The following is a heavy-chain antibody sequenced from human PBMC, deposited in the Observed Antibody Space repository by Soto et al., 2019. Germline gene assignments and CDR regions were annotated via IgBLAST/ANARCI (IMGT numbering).Heavy chain of an antibody. J-gene: IGHJ5*02. CDR3: ARRNSWWFDP. V-gene: IGHV4-28*01. CDR2: IYYSGST. Sequence: TSETLSLTCAVSGYSISSSNWWGWIRQPPGKGLEWIGYIYYSGSTYYNPSLKSRVTMSVDTSRNQFSLKLSSVTAVDTAVYYCARRNSWWFDPWGQGTLVTVSS. CDR1: GYSISSSNW. D-gene: IGHD1-26*01.